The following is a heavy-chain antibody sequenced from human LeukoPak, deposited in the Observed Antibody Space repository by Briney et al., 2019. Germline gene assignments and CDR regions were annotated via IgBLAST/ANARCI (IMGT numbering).Heavy chain of an antibody. Sequence: SETLSLTCAVYGGSFSGYYWSWIRQPPGKGLEWIGEINHSGSTNYNPSLKSRVTISVDTSKNQFSLKLSSVTAADTAVYFCARDYVGVAGTFDYWGQGTLVTVSS. D-gene: IGHD6-19*01. J-gene: IGHJ4*02. CDR2: INHSGST. V-gene: IGHV4-34*01. CDR1: GGSFSGYY. CDR3: ARDYVGVAGTFDY.